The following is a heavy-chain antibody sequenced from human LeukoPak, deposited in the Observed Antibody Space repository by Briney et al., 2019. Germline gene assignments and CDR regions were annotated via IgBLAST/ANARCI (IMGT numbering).Heavy chain of an antibody. CDR1: GGSISSYY. CDR3: ARVGGSNWFDP. V-gene: IGHV4-59*01. D-gene: IGHD2-15*01. J-gene: IGHJ5*02. CDR2: IYYSVST. Sequence: PSQTLSLTCTVSGGSISSYYWSWIRQPPGKGLEWIGYIYYSVSTNYNPSLKSRVTISVDTSKNQFSLKLSSVTAADTAVYYCARVGGSNWFDPWGQGTLVTGSS.